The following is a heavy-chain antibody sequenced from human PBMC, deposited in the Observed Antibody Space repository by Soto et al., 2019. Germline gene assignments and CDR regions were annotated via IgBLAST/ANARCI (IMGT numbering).Heavy chain of an antibody. Sequence: SETLSLTCAVYGGSFSGYYRSWIRQPPGKGLEWIGYIYYSGSTYYNPSLKSRVTISVDTSKNQFSLKLSSVTAADTAVYYCARATYYYGSGSSPPPAFDIWGQGTMVTVSS. CDR2: IYYSGST. J-gene: IGHJ3*02. V-gene: IGHV4-30-4*01. CDR3: ARATYYYGSGSSPPPAFDI. D-gene: IGHD3-10*01. CDR1: GGSFSGYY.